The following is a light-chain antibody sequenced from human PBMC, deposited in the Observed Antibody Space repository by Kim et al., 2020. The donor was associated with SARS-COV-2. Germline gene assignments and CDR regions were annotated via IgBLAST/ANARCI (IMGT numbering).Light chain of an antibody. Sequence: SPGERAALSSRASQSVSNYLAWYQQKPGQAPRLLIYDASNRATGIPARFSGSGSGTDFTLTISSLEPEDFAVYYCQQRSNWPPGYTFGQGTKLEI. J-gene: IGKJ2*01. CDR2: DAS. V-gene: IGKV3-11*01. CDR3: QQRSNWPPGYT. CDR1: QSVSNY.